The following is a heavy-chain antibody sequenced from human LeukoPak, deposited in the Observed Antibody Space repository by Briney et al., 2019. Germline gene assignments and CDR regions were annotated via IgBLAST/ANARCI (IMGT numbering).Heavy chain of an antibody. CDR2: ISSSSSYI. V-gene: IGHV3-21*01. J-gene: IGHJ6*03. CDR1: GFTFSSYT. D-gene: IGHD6-13*01. CDR3: ARDPRSSSRRDYYYYMDV. Sequence: GGSLRLSCAASGFTFSSYTMNWVRQAPGKGLEWVSSISSSSSYIYYADSVKGRFTISRDNAKNSLYLQMNSLRAEDTAVYYCARDPRSSSRRDYYYYMDVWGKGTTVTVSS.